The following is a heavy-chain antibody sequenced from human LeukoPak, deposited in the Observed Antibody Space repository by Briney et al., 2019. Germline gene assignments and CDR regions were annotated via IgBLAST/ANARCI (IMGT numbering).Heavy chain of an antibody. D-gene: IGHD2-2*01. CDR2: IIPIFGTA. CDR1: GGTFSSYA. J-gene: IGHJ5*02. V-gene: IGHV1-69*01. CDR3: ARDYCSSTSCKNWFDP. Sequence: GSSVKVSCKASGGTFSSYAISWVRQAPGQGLEWMGGIIPIFGTANYAQKFQGRVTITADESTSTAYMELSSLRSEDTAVYYCARDYCSSTSCKNWFDPWGQGTLVTVSS.